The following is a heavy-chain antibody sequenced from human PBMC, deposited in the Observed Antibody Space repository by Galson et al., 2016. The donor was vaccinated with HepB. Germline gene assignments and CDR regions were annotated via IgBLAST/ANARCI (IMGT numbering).Heavy chain of an antibody. Sequence: SLRLSCAASGFTFSNYALSWVRQALGKGLEWVAVISDSGVSTHYADSAKGRFTISRDNSKDTVYLQMNSLRAEDTGVYYCAKDGRRRWFEDLMSPVSWFDSWGQGTLVTVSS. CDR1: GFTFSNYA. D-gene: IGHD3-10*01. CDR2: ISDSGVST. V-gene: IGHV3-23*01. J-gene: IGHJ5*01. CDR3: AKDGRRRWFEDLMSPVSWFDS.